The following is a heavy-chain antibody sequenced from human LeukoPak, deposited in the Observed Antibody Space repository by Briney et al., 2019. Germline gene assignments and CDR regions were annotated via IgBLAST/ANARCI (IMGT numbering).Heavy chain of an antibody. J-gene: IGHJ4*02. CDR3: ARGALGRLLNF. V-gene: IGHV1-8*01. D-gene: IGHD3-22*01. CDR2: MNPNSGNT. CDR1: GYTFTSYE. Sequence: VASVKVSCKASGYTFTSYEIDWVRQATGQGLEWMGWMNPNSGNTGYAQKFLGRVTMTRNTSISTAYMELSSLRSEDTAVYYCARGALGRLLNFWGQGTLVPVSS.